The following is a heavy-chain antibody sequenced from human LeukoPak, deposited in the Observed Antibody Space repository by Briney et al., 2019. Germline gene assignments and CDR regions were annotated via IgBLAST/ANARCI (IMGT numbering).Heavy chain of an antibody. D-gene: IGHD4-17*01. CDR1: GFTFSTYW. Sequence: PGGALRLSCAASGFTFSTYWMSWVRQAPGKGLEWVANIKQAGTKKYYVASVKGGFTISRDNAKNSLYLQMNSLRAEDTAVYYCARTTDFDYWGQGTLVTVSS. V-gene: IGHV3-7*01. CDR2: IKQAGTKK. J-gene: IGHJ4*02. CDR3: ARTTDFDY.